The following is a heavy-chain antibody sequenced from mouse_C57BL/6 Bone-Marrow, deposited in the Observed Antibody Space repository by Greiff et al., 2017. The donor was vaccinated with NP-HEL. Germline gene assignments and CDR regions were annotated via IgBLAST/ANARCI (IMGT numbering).Heavy chain of an antibody. CDR1: GFTFSDFY. CDR2: SRNKANDYTT. D-gene: IGHD1-1*01. V-gene: IGHV7-1*01. CDR3: ARDGGYGSSYGRYFDV. Sequence: EVKLVESGGGLVQSGRSLRLSCATSGFTFSDFYMEWVRQAPGKGLEWIAASRNKANDYTTEYSASVKGRFIVSRDTSQSILYLQMNALRAEDTAIYYCARDGGYGSSYGRYFDVWGTGTTVTVSS. J-gene: IGHJ1*03.